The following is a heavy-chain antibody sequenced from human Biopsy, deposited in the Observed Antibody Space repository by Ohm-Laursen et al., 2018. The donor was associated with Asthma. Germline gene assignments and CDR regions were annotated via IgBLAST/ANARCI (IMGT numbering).Heavy chain of an antibody. CDR2: ISYDGSNK. CDR1: GFTFSSYG. Sequence: SLRLSCSASGFTFSSYGMYWVRQAPGKGLEWVAVISYDGSNKYYADSVKGRFTISRDNSKNTLYLQMNSLRAEDTPVYYCAKDTEGRYDFWSGLSYNYYGMDVWGQGTTVTVSS. J-gene: IGHJ6*02. V-gene: IGHV3-30*18. D-gene: IGHD3-3*01. CDR3: AKDTEGRYDFWSGLSYNYYGMDV.